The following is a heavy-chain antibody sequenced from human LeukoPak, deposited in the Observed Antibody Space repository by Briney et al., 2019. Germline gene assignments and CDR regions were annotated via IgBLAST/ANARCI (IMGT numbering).Heavy chain of an antibody. J-gene: IGHJ4*02. Sequence: PGGSLRLSCAASGFTVSSNYMSWVRQAPGKGLEWVSVIYSGGSTYYADSVKGRFTISRDNSKNTLYLQMNSLRAEDTAVYYSARSSGRYDSSGYSDYWGQGTLVTVSS. V-gene: IGHV3-53*01. CDR1: GFTVSSNY. CDR2: IYSGGST. D-gene: IGHD3-22*01. CDR3: ARSSGRYDSSGYSDY.